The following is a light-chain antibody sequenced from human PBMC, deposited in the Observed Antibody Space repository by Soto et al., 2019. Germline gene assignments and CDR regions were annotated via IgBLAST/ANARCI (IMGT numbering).Light chain of an antibody. CDR2: GAS. J-gene: IGKJ1*01. CDR1: QSISSSY. V-gene: IGKV3-20*01. CDR3: QQYGRSTPWP. Sequence: IVLTLSLGARSGSTIERTTLSCISIQSISSSYLAWYQQKPGQAPRLLIYGASSRATGIPDRFSGSGSGTDFTLTISRREPEDFAGYYCQQYGRSTPWPFGQVGKVDIK.